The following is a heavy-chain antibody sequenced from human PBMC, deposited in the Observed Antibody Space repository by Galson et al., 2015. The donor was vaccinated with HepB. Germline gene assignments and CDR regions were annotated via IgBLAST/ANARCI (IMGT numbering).Heavy chain of an antibody. D-gene: IGHD3-10*01. V-gene: IGHV3-23*01. Sequence: SLRLSCAASGFTFSSYAMSWVRQAPGKGLEWVSAISGSGGSTYYADSVKGRFTISRDNSKNTLYLQMNSLRAEDTAVYYCAKDRDLRPRFYNTMDHGGPFAYWGQGTLVTVSS. CDR3: AKDRDLRPRFYNTMDHGGPFAY. J-gene: IGHJ4*02. CDR1: GFTFSSYA. CDR2: ISGSGGST.